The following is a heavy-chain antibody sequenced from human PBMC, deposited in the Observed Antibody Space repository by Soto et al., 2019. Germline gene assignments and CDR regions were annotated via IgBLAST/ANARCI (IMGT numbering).Heavy chain of an antibody. CDR1: GGSIKRGDYY. V-gene: IGHV4-30-4*01. CDR2: IYYSANN. Sequence: QVQLQEAGPGLVKPSQTLSLTCTVPGGSIKRGDYYWTLIRQPPGKGLEFIGYIYYSANNYYNPSLKSRVTISVDTSKNHLSLKLSSVTAADTAVYYCARGPCGGDCYPPDSWGQGTLVTVSS. D-gene: IGHD2-21*02. J-gene: IGHJ4*02. CDR3: ARGPCGGDCYPPDS.